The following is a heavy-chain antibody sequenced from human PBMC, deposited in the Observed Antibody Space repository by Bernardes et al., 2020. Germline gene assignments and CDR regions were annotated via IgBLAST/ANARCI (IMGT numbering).Heavy chain of an antibody. CDR1: GYTFTGYY. V-gene: IGHV1-2*06. Sequence: ASVKVSCKASGYTFTGYYMHWVRQAPGQGLEWMGRINPNSGGTNYAQKFQGRVTMTRDTSISTAYMELSRLRSDDTAVYYCAIPGHWYAGDWFDPWGQGTLVTVSS. CDR3: AIPGHWYAGDWFDP. J-gene: IGHJ5*02. CDR2: INPNSGGT. D-gene: IGHD6-13*01.